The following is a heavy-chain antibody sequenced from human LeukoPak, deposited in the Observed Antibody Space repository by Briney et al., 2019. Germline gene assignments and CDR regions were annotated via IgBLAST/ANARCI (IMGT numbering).Heavy chain of an antibody. CDR2: IRHDGSNK. J-gene: IGHJ4*02. V-gene: IGHV3-30*02. CDR3: AKNRDSSDYPRDFDF. CDR1: GFTFSSYG. Sequence: GGSLRLSCAAFGFTFSSYGMHWVRQTPGKGLEWVAFIRHDGSNKQYADSVKGRFTVSRDNAKDMVYLQMNSLRTEDTAVYYCAKNRDSSDYPRDFDFWGQGTLVTVSS. D-gene: IGHD3-22*01.